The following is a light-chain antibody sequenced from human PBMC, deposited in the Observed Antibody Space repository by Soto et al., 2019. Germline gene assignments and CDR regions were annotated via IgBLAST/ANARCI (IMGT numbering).Light chain of an antibody. CDR3: AAWDDSLNGVL. V-gene: IGLV1-44*01. CDR2: SNN. CDR1: SSNIGSNT. Sequence: QSVLTQPRSASGAPGQSVTISCSGGSSNIGSNTVNWYQQLPGTAPKLLIYSNNRRPSGIPDRFSGSKSGTSASLAISGLQSEDEADYYCAAWDDSLNGVLFGVGTKLTVL. J-gene: IGLJ2*01.